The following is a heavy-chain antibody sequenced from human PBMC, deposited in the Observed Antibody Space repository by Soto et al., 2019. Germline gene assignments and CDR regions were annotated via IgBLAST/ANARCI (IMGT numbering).Heavy chain of an antibody. J-gene: IGHJ4*02. D-gene: IGHD1-26*01. CDR3: TRHWLATREFDY. V-gene: IGHV3-21*01. CDR2: ISSSSGHI. Sequence: GGSLSLSCAASGFTFSSYSMNWVRQAPGKGLEWVSSISSSSGHIYYADSLKGRFTISRDNAKNSLYLQMNSLRAEDTAVYYCTRHWLATREFDYWGQGTLVTAPQ. CDR1: GFTFSSYS.